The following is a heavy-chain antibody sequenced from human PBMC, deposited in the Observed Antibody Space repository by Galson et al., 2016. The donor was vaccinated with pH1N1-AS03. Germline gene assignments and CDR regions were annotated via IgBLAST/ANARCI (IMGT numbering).Heavy chain of an antibody. CDR2: IYTGGDT. J-gene: IGHJ4*02. CDR1: GLSVAKNY. CDR3: ARVDSSTYSDGWVPFDY. V-gene: IGHV3-53*01. Sequence: SLRLCCAVSGLSVAKNYMSWVRQAPGKGLEWVSSIYTGGDTFYTDSVRGRFTISRDDSKNTLYLQMNSLRAADTAMYYCARVDSSTYSDGWVPFDYWGQGTLVTVSS. D-gene: IGHD5-24*01.